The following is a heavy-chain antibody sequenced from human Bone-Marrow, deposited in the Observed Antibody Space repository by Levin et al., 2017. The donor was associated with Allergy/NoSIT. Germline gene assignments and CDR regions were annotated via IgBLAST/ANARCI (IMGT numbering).Heavy chain of an antibody. CDR2: ISHDETSI. V-gene: IGHV3-30*04. CDR1: GFTFSRYV. CDR3: ATAGPTSGYADAFEF. D-gene: IGHD3-22*01. Sequence: GGSLRLSCVVSGFTFSRYVLHWVRQAPGKGLEWVAVISHDETSIIYADSVKGRFTISKDNSKNTLYLQMNILRDEDTAMYYCATAGPTSGYADAFEFWGLGTLITVSS. J-gene: IGHJ3*01.